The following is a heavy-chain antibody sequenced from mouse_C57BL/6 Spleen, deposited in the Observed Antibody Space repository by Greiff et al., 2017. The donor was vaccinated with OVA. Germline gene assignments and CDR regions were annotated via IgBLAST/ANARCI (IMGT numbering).Heavy chain of an antibody. CDR2: IDPENGDN. CDR3: TTDYGSSHWYFDV. J-gene: IGHJ1*03. D-gene: IGHD1-1*01. CDR1: GFNIKDDY. Sequence: VQLQQSGAELVRPGASVKLSCTASGFNIKDDYMHWVKQRPEQGLEWIGWIDPENGDNEYASKVQGQATLTADQSSNTAYLQLSSLTSWDTAVYYCTTDYGSSHWYFDVWGTGTTVTVSS. V-gene: IGHV14-4*01.